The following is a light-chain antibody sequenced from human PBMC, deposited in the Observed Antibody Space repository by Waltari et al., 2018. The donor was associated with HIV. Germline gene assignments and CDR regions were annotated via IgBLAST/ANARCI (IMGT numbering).Light chain of an antibody. Sequence: QSALTQPASVSGSPGQSITVSCTGDVETYDLVSWYQVHPGRAPKLIIHDVTKRPSGVSSRFSASKSGNTASLTISGLEAEDKSLYYCCTFSGRSSTWVFGGGTQVTVL. CDR3: CTFSGRSSTWV. V-gene: IGLV2-23*02. CDR1: DVETYDL. J-gene: IGLJ3*02. CDR2: DVT.